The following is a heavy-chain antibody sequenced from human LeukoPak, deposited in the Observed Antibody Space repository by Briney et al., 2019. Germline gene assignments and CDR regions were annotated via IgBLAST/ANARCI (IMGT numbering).Heavy chain of an antibody. Sequence: ASVKVSCKVSGYTLTELSIHWVRQIPGKGLEWLAGFDPESGETFHAQKFQGRVTMTEDTSTDAAYMELSNLRSEDTALYYCATERPDLLIPLAPFDSWGQGTLVTVSS. CDR1: GYTLTELS. D-gene: IGHD1-14*01. CDR3: ATERPDLLIPLAPFDS. V-gene: IGHV1-24*01. J-gene: IGHJ4*02. CDR2: FDPESGET.